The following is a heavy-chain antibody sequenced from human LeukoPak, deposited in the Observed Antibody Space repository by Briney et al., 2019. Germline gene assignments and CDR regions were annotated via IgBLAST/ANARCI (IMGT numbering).Heavy chain of an antibody. Sequence: PSETLSLTCTVSGYSISSGYYWGWIRQPPGKGLEWIGSIYHSGSTYYNPSLKSRVTISVDTSKNQFSLKLSSVTAADTAVYYCARDRGLGAFDYWGQGTLVTVSS. CDR1: GYSISSGYY. J-gene: IGHJ4*02. D-gene: IGHD3-10*01. V-gene: IGHV4-38-2*02. CDR2: IYHSGST. CDR3: ARDRGLGAFDY.